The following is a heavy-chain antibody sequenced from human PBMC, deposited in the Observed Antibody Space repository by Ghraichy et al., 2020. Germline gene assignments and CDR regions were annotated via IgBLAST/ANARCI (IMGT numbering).Heavy chain of an antibody. D-gene: IGHD5-12*01. J-gene: IGHJ3*02. V-gene: IGHV3-30*18. CDR2: MSYDGSYK. CDR1: KFTFSYG. Sequence: GGSLRLSCAGSKFTFSYGMHWVRQAPGKGLEWVAVMSYDGSYKYYADSVKGRFTISRDNSKNTLYLQMNSLRVEDTAVYYCAKGYNGYDYAFDIWGQGTTVTVSS. CDR3: AKGYNGYDYAFDI.